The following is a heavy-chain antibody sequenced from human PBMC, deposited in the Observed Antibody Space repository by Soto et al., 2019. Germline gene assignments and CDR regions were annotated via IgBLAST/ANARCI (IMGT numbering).Heavy chain of an antibody. D-gene: IGHD3-22*01. CDR1: GDSISRSHW. V-gene: IGHV4-4*02. Sequence: QVQLQESGPGLVRPSGALSVTCAVSGDSISRSHWWSWVRQSPGKGLEWIGEISHSGITNYNPSLKSRVTISGDKSTNQLSLKLTSVTAADTAVYYCARVRYDRRGVDHWGQGTLVSVSS. CDR2: ISHSGIT. CDR3: ARVRYDRRGVDH. J-gene: IGHJ4*02.